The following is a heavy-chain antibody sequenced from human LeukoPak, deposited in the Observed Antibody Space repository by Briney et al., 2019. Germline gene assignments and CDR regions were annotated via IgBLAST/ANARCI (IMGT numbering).Heavy chain of an antibody. CDR1: GGSISSYY. CDR3: ARTAKDPAYYYYYMDV. J-gene: IGHJ6*03. CDR2: IYTSGST. Sequence: SETLSLTCTVSGGSISSYYWSWIRQPAGKGLEWIGRIYTSGSTNCNPSLKSRVTMSVDTSKNQFSLKLSSVTAADTAVYYCARTAKDPAYYYYYMDVWGKGTTVTVSS. D-gene: IGHD2-21*02. V-gene: IGHV4-4*07.